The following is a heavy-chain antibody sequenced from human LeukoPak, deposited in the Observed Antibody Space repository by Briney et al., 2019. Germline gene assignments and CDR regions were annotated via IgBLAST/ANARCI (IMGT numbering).Heavy chain of an antibody. Sequence: PSETLSLTCTVSGGSISSGDYYWSWIRQPPGKGLEWIEYIYYSGSTYYNPSLKSRVTISVDTSKNQFSLKLSSVTAADTAVYYCARDGGAPAQIEYWGQGTLVTVSS. D-gene: IGHD3-16*01. J-gene: IGHJ4*02. CDR3: ARDGGAPAQIEY. CDR1: GGSISSGDYY. V-gene: IGHV4-30-4*01. CDR2: IYYSGST.